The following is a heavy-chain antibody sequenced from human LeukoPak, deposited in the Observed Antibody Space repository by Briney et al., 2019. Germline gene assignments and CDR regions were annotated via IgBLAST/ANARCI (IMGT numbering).Heavy chain of an antibody. Sequence: KPSETLSLTCTVSGGSISSYYWSWIRQPPGKGLEWIGYIYYSGSTNYNPSLKSRVTISVDTSKNQFSLKLSSVTAADTAVYYCARVPNSGWYGVDYWGQGTLVTVSS. J-gene: IGHJ4*02. CDR3: ARVPNSGWYGVDY. V-gene: IGHV4-59*01. CDR2: IYYSGST. D-gene: IGHD6-19*01. CDR1: GGSISSYY.